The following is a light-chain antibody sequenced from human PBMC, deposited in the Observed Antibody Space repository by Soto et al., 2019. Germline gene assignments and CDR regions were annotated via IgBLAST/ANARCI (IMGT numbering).Light chain of an antibody. Sequence: QSVLTQPASVSGAAGQRVTISCTGSSSNIGAGNDVHWYKKLPGTAPKLLMYGDTNRPSGVPDRFSGSKSGTSASLAITGLQAEDEADYYCQSYDSSLSGSVFGGGTKLTV. J-gene: IGLJ3*02. CDR1: SSNIGAGND. CDR3: QSYDSSLSGSV. CDR2: GDT. V-gene: IGLV1-40*01.